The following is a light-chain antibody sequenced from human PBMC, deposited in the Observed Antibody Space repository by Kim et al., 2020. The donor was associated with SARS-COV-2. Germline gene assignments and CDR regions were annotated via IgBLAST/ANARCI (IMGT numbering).Light chain of an antibody. CDR3: QQYCCTPLT. CDR1: QSLFYSSNNKNY. Sequence: DIVMTQSPDSLAVSLGERATINCKSSQSLFYSSNNKNYLAWFQQKPGQPPKLLIYWASTRESGVPDRFSGSGSETDFTLTISSLQAEDVAVYYCQQYCCTPLTFGGGTKVDIK. J-gene: IGKJ4*01. CDR2: WAS. V-gene: IGKV4-1*01.